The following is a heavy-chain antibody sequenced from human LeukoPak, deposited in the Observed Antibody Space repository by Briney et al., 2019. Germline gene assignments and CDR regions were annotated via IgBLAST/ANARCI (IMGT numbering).Heavy chain of an antibody. J-gene: IGHJ4*02. CDR2: ISLRGLT. Sequence: GSLRLSCAASGFTFSNAWMSWVRQPPGQGLEWIGEISLRGLTNYNPSLMSRVTMSLDKSKNLLTLNLTSVTAADTAVYYCSRESGAYCPFGFWGQGALVTVAS. D-gene: IGHD1-26*01. CDR3: SRESGAYCPFGF. V-gene: IGHV4-4*02. CDR1: GFTFSNAW.